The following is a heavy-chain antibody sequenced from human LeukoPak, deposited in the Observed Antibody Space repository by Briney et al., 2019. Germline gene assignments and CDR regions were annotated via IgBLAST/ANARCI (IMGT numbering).Heavy chain of an antibody. J-gene: IGHJ3*02. Sequence: GASVKVSCNASRYTFTDYYMHWVRQAPGQGLEWMGWINPNIGGTNYAQKFQGRVTMTRDTSISTAYMELSRLRSDDTAVYYCARAGIWDYSDSSGYHNAAFDIWGQGTMVTVSS. CDR3: ARAGIWDYSDSSGYHNAAFDI. V-gene: IGHV1-2*02. CDR1: RYTFTDYY. CDR2: INPNIGGT. D-gene: IGHD3-22*01.